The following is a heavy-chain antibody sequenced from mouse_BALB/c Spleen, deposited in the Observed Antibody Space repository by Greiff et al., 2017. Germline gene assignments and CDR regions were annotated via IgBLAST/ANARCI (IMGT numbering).Heavy chain of an antibody. CDR3: ARTEGSYYFDY. D-gene: IGHD1-1*01. CDR2: ISSGGGST. J-gene: IGHJ2*01. CDR1: GFAFSSYD. V-gene: IGHV5-12-1*01. Sequence: EVMLVESGGGLVKPGGSLKLSCAASGFAFSSYDMSWVRQTPEKRLEWVAYISSGGGSTYYPDTVKGRFTISRDNAKNTLYLQMSSLKSEDTAMYYFARTEGSYYFDYWGQGTTLTVSS.